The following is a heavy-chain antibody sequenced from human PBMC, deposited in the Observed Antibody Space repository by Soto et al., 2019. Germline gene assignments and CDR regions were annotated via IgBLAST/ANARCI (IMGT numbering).Heavy chain of an antibody. CDR2: ISYDGSNK. Sequence: PGGSLRLSCAASGFTFSSYGMHWVRQAPGKGLERVAVISYDGSNKYYADSVKGRFTISRDNSKNTLYLQMNSLRAEDTAVYYCAKGAKEYDSSGYYYSSFWGQGTLVTVSS. D-gene: IGHD3-22*01. V-gene: IGHV3-30*18. J-gene: IGHJ4*02. CDR1: GFTFSSYG. CDR3: AKGAKEYDSSGYYYSSF.